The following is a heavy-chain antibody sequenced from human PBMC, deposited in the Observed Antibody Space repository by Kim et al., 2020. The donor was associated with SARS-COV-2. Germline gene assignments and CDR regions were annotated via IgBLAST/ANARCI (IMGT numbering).Heavy chain of an antibody. D-gene: IGHD3-10*01. V-gene: IGHV3-23*01. CDR1: GFTFSSYA. J-gene: IGHJ2*01. Sequence: GGSLRLSCAASGFTFSSYAMSWVRQAPGKGLEWVSAISGSGGSTYYADSVKGRFTISRDNSKNTLYLQMNSLRAEDTAVYYCAKFTGFGELKSENWYFDLWGRGTLVTVSS. CDR3: AKFTGFGELKSENWYFDL. CDR2: ISGSGGST.